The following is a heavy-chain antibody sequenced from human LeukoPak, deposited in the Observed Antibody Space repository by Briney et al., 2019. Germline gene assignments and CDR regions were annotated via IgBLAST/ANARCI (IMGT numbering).Heavy chain of an antibody. D-gene: IGHD3-10*01. J-gene: IGHJ5*02. V-gene: IGHV4-34*01. CDR3: ARKASINYYGSGSYLFDP. CDR2: INHSGST. Sequence: SSETLSLTCAVYGGSFSGYYWSWIRQPPGKGLEWIGEINHSGSTNYNPSLKSRVTISVDTSKNQFSLKLSSVTAADTAVYYCARKASINYYGSGSYLFDPWGQGTLVTVSS. CDR1: GGSFSGYY.